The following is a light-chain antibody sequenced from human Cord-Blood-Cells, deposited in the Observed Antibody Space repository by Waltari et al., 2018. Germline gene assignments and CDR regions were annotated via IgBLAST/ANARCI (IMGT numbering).Light chain of an antibody. CDR1: SSDVGGYNY. Sequence: QSALTQPASVSGSPGQSITISCTGTSSDVGGYNYVSWYQQHPGKAPKLMIYEVSNRFSGSKSGNMASLTISGLQAEDEADYYCSSYTSSSTWVFGGGTKLTVL. J-gene: IGLJ3*02. CDR2: EVS. V-gene: IGLV2-14*01. CDR3: SSYTSSSTWV.